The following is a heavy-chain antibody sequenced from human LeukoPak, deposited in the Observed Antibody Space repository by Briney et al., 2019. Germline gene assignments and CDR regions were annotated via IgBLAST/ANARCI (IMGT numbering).Heavy chain of an antibody. CDR3: ARDGGHYHSENHYDVNY. V-gene: IGHV3-11*01. CDR2: ISGSGDNI. Sequence: GGSLRLSCAASGFTFGDYYMSWIRQHPGKGLEWISYISGSGDNIYYAGPVQGRFTISRDNSQNSLFLQLNSLTPEDTAVYYCARDGGHYHSENHYDVNYWGQGTLVTVSS. D-gene: IGHD3-16*01. J-gene: IGHJ4*02. CDR1: GFTFGDYY.